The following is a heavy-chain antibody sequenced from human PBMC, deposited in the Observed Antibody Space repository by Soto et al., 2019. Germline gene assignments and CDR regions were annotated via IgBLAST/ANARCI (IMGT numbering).Heavy chain of an antibody. V-gene: IGHV1-69*06. Sequence: QVQLVQSGAEVKKTGSSVKVSCKASGGTFSIYGFSWVRQAPGQGPEWIGGIIPILTTPNYAQKFHGRVTITADKSTSTSYMELSSLRSEDTAVYYCARDMTRTVVPYFDFWGQGTLVTVSS. CDR2: IIPILTTP. D-gene: IGHD1-7*01. CDR3: ARDMTRTVVPYFDF. CDR1: GGTFSIYG. J-gene: IGHJ4*02.